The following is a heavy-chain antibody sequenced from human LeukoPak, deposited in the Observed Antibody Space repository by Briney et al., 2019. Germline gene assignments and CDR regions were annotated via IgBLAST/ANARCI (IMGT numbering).Heavy chain of an antibody. CDR3: ARESGYSYGYYFDY. V-gene: IGHV3-21*01. D-gene: IGHD5-18*01. J-gene: IGHJ4*02. CDR1: GFTFSSYS. CDR2: ISSSSSYI. Sequence: GGSLRLSCAASGFTFSSYSMNWVRQAPGKGLEWVSSISSSSSYIYYADSVKGRFTISRDNAKNSLYLQMKSLRAEDTAVYYCARESGYSYGYYFDYWGQGTLVTVSS.